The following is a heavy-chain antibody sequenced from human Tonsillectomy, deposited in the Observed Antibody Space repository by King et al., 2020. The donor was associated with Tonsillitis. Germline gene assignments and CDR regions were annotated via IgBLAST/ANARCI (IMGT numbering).Heavy chain of an antibody. J-gene: IGHJ6*03. CDR2: IKSKTDGGTT. V-gene: IGHV3-15*01. CDR3: TTAHIAAAGTYYYYYYMDV. CDR1: GFTFSNAW. D-gene: IGHD6-13*01. Sequence: VQLVESGGGLVKPGGSLRLSCAASGFTFSNAWMSWVRQAPGKGLEWVGRIKSKTDGGTTDYAAPVKGRFTISRDDSKNTLYSQMNSLKTEDTAVYYCTTAHIAAAGTYYYYYYMDVWGKGTTVTVSS.